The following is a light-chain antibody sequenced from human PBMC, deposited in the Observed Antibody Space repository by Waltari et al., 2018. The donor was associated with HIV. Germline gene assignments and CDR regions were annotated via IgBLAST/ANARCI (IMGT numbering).Light chain of an antibody. CDR3: AAWDDTLTVV. CDR1: SSNIGTNY. J-gene: IGLJ2*01. Sequence: QSVLTQPPSASGTPGQSVTISCSGTSSNIGTNYVYWYQQFPGTAPKLLIYRNNKRPSVVPGRFSGSKSGTSASLDISGLRSDDEAEYYCAAWDDTLTVVFGGGTKLTVL. V-gene: IGLV1-47*01. CDR2: RNN.